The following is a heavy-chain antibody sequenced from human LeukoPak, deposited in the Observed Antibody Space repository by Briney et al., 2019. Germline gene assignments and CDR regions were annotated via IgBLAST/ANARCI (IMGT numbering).Heavy chain of an antibody. D-gene: IGHD5-18*01. J-gene: IGHJ4*02. CDR1: GFTFSSYG. CDR3: AKDRGYSYGYFDY. CDR2: ISYDGSNK. Sequence: GGSLRLSCAASGFTFSSYGMHWVRQAPGKGLEWVAVISYDGSNKYYADSVKGRFTISRDNSKNTLYLQMYSLRAEDTAVYYCAKDRGYSYGYFDYWGQGTLVTVSS. V-gene: IGHV3-30*18.